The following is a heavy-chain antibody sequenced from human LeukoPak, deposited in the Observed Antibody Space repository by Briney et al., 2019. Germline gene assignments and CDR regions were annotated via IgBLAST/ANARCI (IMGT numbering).Heavy chain of an antibody. CDR2: MNPNSGNT. Sequence: ASVKVSCKASGYTFTSYDINWVRQATGQGLEWMGWMNPNSGNTGYAQKFRGRVTMTRNTSISTAYMELSSLRSEDTAVYYCARARRLAAASYWGQGTLVTVSS. J-gene: IGHJ4*02. D-gene: IGHD6-13*01. CDR3: ARARRLAAASY. V-gene: IGHV1-8*01. CDR1: GYTFTSYD.